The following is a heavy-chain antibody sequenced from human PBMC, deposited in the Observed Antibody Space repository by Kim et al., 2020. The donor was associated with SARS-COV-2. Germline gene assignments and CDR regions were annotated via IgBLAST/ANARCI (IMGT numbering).Heavy chain of an antibody. CDR3: AKSRRIAAAGTYYFDY. CDR1: GFTFSSYA. Sequence: GVSLRLSCAASGFTFSSYAMSWVRQAPGKGLEWVSAISGSGGSTYYADSVKGRFTISRDNSKNTLYLQMNSLRAEDTAVYYCAKSRRIAAAGTYYFDYWGQGTLVTVSS. CDR2: ISGSGGST. D-gene: IGHD6-13*01. V-gene: IGHV3-23*01. J-gene: IGHJ4*02.